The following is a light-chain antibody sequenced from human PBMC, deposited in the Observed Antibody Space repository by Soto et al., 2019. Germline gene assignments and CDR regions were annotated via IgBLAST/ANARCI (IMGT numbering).Light chain of an antibody. Sequence: DMQMTQSPSSLSASIGDRVTITCRASQDINNNLAWYQQKPGKVPKVLIYAASTLQSGVPSRFSGSGSGTYFTLTISSLQPEDVATYYCQKYNSARETFGPGTKVDI. J-gene: IGKJ3*01. CDR2: AAS. V-gene: IGKV1-27*01. CDR3: QKYNSARET. CDR1: QDINNN.